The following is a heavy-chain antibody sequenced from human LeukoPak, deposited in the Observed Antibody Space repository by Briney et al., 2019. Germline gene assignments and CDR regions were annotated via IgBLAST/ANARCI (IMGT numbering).Heavy chain of an antibody. CDR1: GGSISSYY. V-gene: IGHV4-4*07. CDR2: IYTSGST. CDR3: ARSVVVVAANYYYYYYMDV. D-gene: IGHD2-15*01. J-gene: IGHJ6*03. Sequence: PSETLSLTCTVSGGSISSYYWSWIRQPAGKGLECIGRIYTSGSTNYNPSLKSRVTMSVDTSKNQFSLKLSSVTAADTAVYYCARSVVVVAANYYYYYYMDVWGKGTTVTVSS.